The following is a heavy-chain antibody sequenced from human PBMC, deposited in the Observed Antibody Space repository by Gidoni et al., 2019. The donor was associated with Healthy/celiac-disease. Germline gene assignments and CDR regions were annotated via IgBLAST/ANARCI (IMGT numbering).Heavy chain of an antibody. CDR1: VFPFSSYA. CDR3: AKEGARIAVASN. CDR2: ISGSGGST. D-gene: IGHD6-19*01. Sequence: DVQLLASGGGLVQPAGSLRLSCSASVFPFSSYAMSWGRQAPGKGLEWVSAISGSGGSTDYADSVKGRFTITRDKSKNTLYLQMNSLRDEDTAVYYSAKEGARIAVASNWGQGTLVTVSS. J-gene: IGHJ4*02. V-gene: IGHV3-23*01.